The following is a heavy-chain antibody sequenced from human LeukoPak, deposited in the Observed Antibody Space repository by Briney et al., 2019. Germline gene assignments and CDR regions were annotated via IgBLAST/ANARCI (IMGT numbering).Heavy chain of an antibody. Sequence: PSETLSLTCTVSGGSISSYYWSWIRQPAGKGLEWIGRIYTSGSTNYNPSLKSRVTMSVDTSKNQFSLKLSSVTAADTAVYYCASVSAGSIVVVTAQYYYYYMDVWGKGTTVTVSS. V-gene: IGHV4-4*07. D-gene: IGHD2-21*02. J-gene: IGHJ6*03. CDR3: ASVSAGSIVVVTAQYYYYYMDV. CDR2: IYTSGST. CDR1: GGSISSYY.